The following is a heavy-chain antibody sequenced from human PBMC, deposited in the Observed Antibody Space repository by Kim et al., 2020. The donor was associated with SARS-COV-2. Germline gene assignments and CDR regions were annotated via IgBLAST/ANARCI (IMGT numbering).Heavy chain of an antibody. Sequence: SETLSLTCTVSGGSISSGGYYWSWIRQHPGKGLEWIGYIYYSGSTYYNPSLRSRVTIAVATSKNQLSLKLSSVTAADKAVYYCARANMITFGGVIGQFDYWGQGTLVTVSS. CDR1: GGSISSGGYY. CDR2: IYYSGST. D-gene: IGHD3-16*02. J-gene: IGHJ4*02. CDR3: ARANMITFGGVIGQFDY. V-gene: IGHV4-31*03.